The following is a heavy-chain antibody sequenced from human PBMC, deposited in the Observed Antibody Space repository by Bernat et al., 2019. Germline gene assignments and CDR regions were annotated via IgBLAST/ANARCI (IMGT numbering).Heavy chain of an antibody. V-gene: IGHV3-53*01. Sequence: EVQLVESGGGLIQPGGSLRLSCAASGFTVSSNYMSWVRQAPGKGLEWVSVIYSGGSTYYADSVKGRFTISRDNSKNTLYLQMNSLRADDTAVYYCARGGYSSGWYRAFDIWGQGTMFTVSS. CDR3: ARGGYSSGWYRAFDI. CDR2: IYSGGST. J-gene: IGHJ3*02. D-gene: IGHD6-19*01. CDR1: GFTVSSNY.